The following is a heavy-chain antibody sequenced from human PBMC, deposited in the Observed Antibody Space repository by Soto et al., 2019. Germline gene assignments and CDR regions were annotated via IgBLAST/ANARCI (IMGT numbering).Heavy chain of an antibody. CDR3: ARYTPLIPWSLLVGLDV. J-gene: IGHJ6*02. V-gene: IGHV1-18*01. CDR2: ISAYNGNT. Sequence: GASVKVSCKASGYTFTSYGFSWVRQAPGQGLEWMGWISAYNGNTNYAQKLQGRVTMTRDTSTSTVYMELSSLRSEDTAVYYCARYTPLIPWSLLVGLDVWG. D-gene: IGHD3-3*01. CDR1: GYTFTSYG.